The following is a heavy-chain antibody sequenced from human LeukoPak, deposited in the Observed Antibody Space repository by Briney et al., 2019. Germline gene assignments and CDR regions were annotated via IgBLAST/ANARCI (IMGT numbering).Heavy chain of an antibody. V-gene: IGHV4-38-2*02. CDR3: ARAPRGFDY. CDR1: GYSINSGYY. J-gene: IGHJ4*02. Sequence: SETLSLTCTVSGYSINSGYYWAWIRQPPGKGLEWIASIYQSGNTYYNPSLRGRVTISVDTSKNQFSLKLSSVIAADTAVYYCARAPRGFDYWGQGTLVTVSS. CDR2: IYQSGNT.